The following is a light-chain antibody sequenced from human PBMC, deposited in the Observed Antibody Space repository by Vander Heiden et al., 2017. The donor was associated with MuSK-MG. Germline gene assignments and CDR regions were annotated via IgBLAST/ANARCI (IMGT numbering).Light chain of an antibody. J-gene: IGKJ2*01. Sequence: IQMTQSPSTLSASVGDRVTITCRASQSISSLLAWYQQKPGKAPNLLIYKASSLQSGVPSKFSGSGSGTEFTLTISSLQPDDFATYYCQQDNSYPYTFGQGTKLEIK. CDR1: QSISSL. CDR2: KAS. CDR3: QQDNSYPYT. V-gene: IGKV1-5*03.